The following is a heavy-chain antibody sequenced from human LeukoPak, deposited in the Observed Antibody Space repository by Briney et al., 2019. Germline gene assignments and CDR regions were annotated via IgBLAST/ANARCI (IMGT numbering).Heavy chain of an antibody. CDR3: ARGPPLLRYFDWLLSNYFDY. Sequence: PGGSLRLSCAGSGFSFSGNSMNWVRQAPGKGLEWVSAISRSSTYIYYADSVKGRFTISRDNAKNSLYLQMNSLRAEDTAVYYCARGPPLLRYFDWLLSNYFDYWGQGTLVTVSS. V-gene: IGHV3-21*04. CDR1: GFSFSGNS. J-gene: IGHJ4*02. CDR2: ISRSSTYI. D-gene: IGHD3-9*01.